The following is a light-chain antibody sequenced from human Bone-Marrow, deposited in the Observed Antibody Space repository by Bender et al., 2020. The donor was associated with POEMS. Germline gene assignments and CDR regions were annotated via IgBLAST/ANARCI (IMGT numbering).Light chain of an antibody. CDR2: KDS. J-gene: IGLJ1*01. CDR1: GLPKQY. V-gene: IGLV3-25*02. CDR3: QVWDSSTPV. Sequence: SSELTQPPSVSVSPGQTARITCSGDGLPKQYAYWYQQKPGQAPVLVISKDSERPSGIPERFSGSNSGNTATLTISRVEAGDEADYYCQVWDSSTPVFGTGTKVTVL.